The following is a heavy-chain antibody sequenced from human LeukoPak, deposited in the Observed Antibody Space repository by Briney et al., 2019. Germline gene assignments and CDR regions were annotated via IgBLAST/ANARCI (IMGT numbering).Heavy chain of an antibody. CDR3: AKWNLWFGEQGDY. CDR1: GFTFSSYA. CDR2: ISYDGSNK. J-gene: IGHJ4*02. V-gene: IGHV3-30-3*01. D-gene: IGHD3-10*01. Sequence: PGGSLRLSCAASGFTFSSYAMHWVRQAPGKGLEWVAVISYDGSNKYYADSVKGRFTISRDNSKNTLYLQMNSLRAEDTAVYYCAKWNLWFGEQGDYWGQGTLVTVSS.